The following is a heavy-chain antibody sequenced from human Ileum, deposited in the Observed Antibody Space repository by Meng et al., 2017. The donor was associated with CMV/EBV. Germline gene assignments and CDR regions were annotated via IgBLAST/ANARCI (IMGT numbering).Heavy chain of an antibody. J-gene: IGHJ6*02. CDR3: ARLSRGSGSSSYPDDYYGMDV. Sequence: GESLKISCATSGFSFSDYEMNWVRQAPGKGLDWVSYIVSRGTTIYYADSVKGRFTISRDNAKNSLFLQMNSLRAEDTAVYFCARLSRGSGSSSYPDDYYGMDVWGQGNMVTVSS. CDR2: IVSRGTTI. V-gene: IGHV3-48*03. D-gene: IGHD3-10*01. CDR1: GFSFSDYE.